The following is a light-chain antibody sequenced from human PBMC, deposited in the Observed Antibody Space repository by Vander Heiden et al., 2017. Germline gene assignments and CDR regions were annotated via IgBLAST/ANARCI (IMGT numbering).Light chain of an antibody. J-gene: IGKJ1*01. Sequence: DIVMTQSPATLSVSPGERATLSYRASQSVTTNLAWYQQKPGQAPRLLIYAASIRATGIPARFSGSGSGTEFTLTITSLQSEDFGVYYCHQYDAWPPWAFGQGTKVEIK. CDR1: QSVTTN. CDR3: HQYDAWPPWA. CDR2: AAS. V-gene: IGKV3D-15*01.